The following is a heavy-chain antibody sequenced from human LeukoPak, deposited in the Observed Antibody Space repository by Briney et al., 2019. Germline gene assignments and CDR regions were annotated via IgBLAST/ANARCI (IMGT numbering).Heavy chain of an antibody. V-gene: IGHV3-33*01. CDR3: ASLNYYDSSGLE. Sequence: GGSLRLPCAASGFTFSSYGMHWVRQAPGKGLEWVAVIWYDGSNKYYADSVKGRFTISRDNSKNTLYLQMNSLRAEDTAVYYCASLNYYDSSGLEWGQGTLVTVSS. J-gene: IGHJ4*02. CDR1: GFTFSSYG. D-gene: IGHD3-22*01. CDR2: IWYDGSNK.